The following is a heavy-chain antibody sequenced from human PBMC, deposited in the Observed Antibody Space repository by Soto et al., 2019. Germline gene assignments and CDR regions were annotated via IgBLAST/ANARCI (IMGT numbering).Heavy chain of an antibody. CDR3: ASLVSGSLYNYGMDV. CDR1: GGSISSSSYY. Sequence: SETLSLTCTVSGGSISSSSYYWCWIRQPPGKGLEWIGSIYYSGSTYYNQSLKSRVTISVDTSKNQFSLKLSSVTAADTAVYYCASLVSGSLYNYGMDVWGQGTTVTVSS. V-gene: IGHV4-39*01. D-gene: IGHD6-19*01. J-gene: IGHJ6*02. CDR2: IYYSGST.